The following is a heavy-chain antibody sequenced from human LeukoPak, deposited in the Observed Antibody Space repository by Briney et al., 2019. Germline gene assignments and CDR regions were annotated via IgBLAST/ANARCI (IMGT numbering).Heavy chain of an antibody. J-gene: IGHJ3*02. V-gene: IGHV1-8*01. CDR1: GYTFTSYD. CDR2: MNPNSGNT. Sequence: GVSVKVSCKASGYTFTSYDINWVRQATGQGFEWMGWMNPNSGNTGYAQKFQGRVTMTRNTSISTAYMELSSLRSEDTAVYYCARGATLSWYYYDSRDAFDIWGQGTMVTVSS. CDR3: ARGATLSWYYYDSRDAFDI. D-gene: IGHD3-22*01.